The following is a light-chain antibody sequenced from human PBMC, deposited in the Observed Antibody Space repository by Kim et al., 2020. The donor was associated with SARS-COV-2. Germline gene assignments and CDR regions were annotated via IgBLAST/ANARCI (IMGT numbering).Light chain of an antibody. CDR2: AAS. Sequence: DIQLTQSPSSLSASVGDTVTITCRASQTINSHLSWYQHTPGKAPKLLIYAASRLQTGVPSRFSGGESGTRFTLTIESLQPEDFATYYCHQSYNTPFTFGRGTKLEI. CDR3: HQSYNTPFT. V-gene: IGKV1-39*01. CDR1: QTINSH. J-gene: IGKJ2*01.